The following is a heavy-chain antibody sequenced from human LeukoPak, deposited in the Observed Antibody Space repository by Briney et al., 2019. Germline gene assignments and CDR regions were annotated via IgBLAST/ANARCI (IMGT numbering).Heavy chain of an antibody. V-gene: IGHV3-30*03. CDR1: GFTFSTYG. J-gene: IGHJ5*02. Sequence: PGGSLRLSCAASGFTFSTYGMHWVRQAPGKGLEWVAVISYDGSNKYYADSVKGRFTISRDNSKNTLYLQMNSLRAEDTAVYYCARSATVTTEENWFDPWGQGTLVTVSS. CDR3: ARSATVTTEENWFDP. D-gene: IGHD4-17*01. CDR2: ISYDGSNK.